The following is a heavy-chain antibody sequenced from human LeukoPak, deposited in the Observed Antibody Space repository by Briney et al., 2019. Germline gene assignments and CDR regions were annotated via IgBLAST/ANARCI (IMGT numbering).Heavy chain of an antibody. CDR3: ASENGDPYYFDY. V-gene: IGHV3-30-3*01. CDR2: ISYDGSNK. D-gene: IGHD4-17*01. Sequence: GRSLRLSCAASGFTFSSYAMHWVRQAPGKGLEWVAVISYDGSNKYYADSVEGRFTISRDNSKNTLYLQMNSLRAEDTAVYYCASENGDPYYFDYWGQGTLVTVSS. J-gene: IGHJ4*02. CDR1: GFTFSSYA.